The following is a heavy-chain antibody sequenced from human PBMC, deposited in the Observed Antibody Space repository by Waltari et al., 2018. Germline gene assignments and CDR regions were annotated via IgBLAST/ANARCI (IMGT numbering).Heavy chain of an antibody. Sequence: QVQVEQSGSEVKRPGASVRVSCTVPGYHLPGPTIARVRPGPEKGLEWMGRLDREDGETTYSQHFQGRITVTEDTSTNTAYMGLRTLVSDDTAVYFCHLTGRNIVLAGGTPSFYSYMDVWGRGTTVTVS. CDR1: GYHLPGPT. CDR3: HLTGRNIVLAGGTPSFYSYMDV. CDR2: LDREDGET. J-gene: IGHJ6*03. V-gene: IGHV1-24*01. D-gene: IGHD6-13*01.